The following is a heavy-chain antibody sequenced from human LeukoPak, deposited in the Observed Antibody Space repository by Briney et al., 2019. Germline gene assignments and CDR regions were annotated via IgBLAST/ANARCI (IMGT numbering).Heavy chain of an antibody. V-gene: IGHV3-21*01. Sequence: GGSLRLSCAASGFTFSSYSMNWVRQAPGKGLEWVSFISSSRSYIYYADSVKGRFTISRDNAKNSLFLQMNSLRAEDTAVYYCARSGIQLWFADGYWGQGTLVTVSS. CDR1: GFTFSSYS. CDR2: ISSSRSYI. CDR3: ARSGIQLWFADGY. D-gene: IGHD5-18*01. J-gene: IGHJ4*02.